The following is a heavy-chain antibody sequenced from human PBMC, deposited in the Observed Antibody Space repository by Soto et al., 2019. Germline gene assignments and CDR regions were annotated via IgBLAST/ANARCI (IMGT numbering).Heavy chain of an antibody. J-gene: IGHJ4*02. Sequence: EVQLVESGGGLVQPGESLRLSCAASGFTFRTYGMHWVRQSPGKGLQYISGINGNGGSTNYANSMKARFTISRDNSKNTVFLQVDSLRAEDMGVYYCARGAVDRYLQLGEYYFDYWGQGTRVTVSS. CDR1: GFTFRTYG. CDR3: ARGAVDRYLQLGEYYFDY. D-gene: IGHD1-1*01. V-gene: IGHV3-64*01. CDR2: INGNGGST.